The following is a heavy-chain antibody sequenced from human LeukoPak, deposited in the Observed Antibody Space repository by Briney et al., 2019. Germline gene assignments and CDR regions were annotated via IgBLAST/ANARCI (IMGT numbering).Heavy chain of an antibody. Sequence: GGSLRLSCAASGFTFSSYSMNWVRQAPGKGLEWVSSISSSSSYIYYADSVKGRFTISRDNSKNTLYLQMNSLRAEDTAVYYCARETFGIAAAGYYYYYGMDVWGQGTTVTVSS. CDR3: ARETFGIAAAGYYYYYGMDV. CDR1: GFTFSSYS. CDR2: ISSSSSYI. J-gene: IGHJ6*02. V-gene: IGHV3-21*01. D-gene: IGHD6-13*01.